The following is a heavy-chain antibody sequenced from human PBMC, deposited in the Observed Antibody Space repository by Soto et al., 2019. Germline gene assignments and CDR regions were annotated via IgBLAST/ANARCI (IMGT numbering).Heavy chain of an antibody. Sequence: QVQLVQSGAEVKKPGSSVKVSCKASGGIFSTYAISWLRQAPGQGLEWMGGIIPLFGTPNYAQRCQGRVTITADESQSTADMELSRLRSEDTAVYYCERDRDDYCSGNYYNRIDFWGQGTLVTVAS. CDR1: GGIFSTYA. D-gene: IGHD3-10*01. CDR3: ERDRDDYCSGNYYNRIDF. J-gene: IGHJ4*02. V-gene: IGHV1-69*01. CDR2: IIPLFGTP.